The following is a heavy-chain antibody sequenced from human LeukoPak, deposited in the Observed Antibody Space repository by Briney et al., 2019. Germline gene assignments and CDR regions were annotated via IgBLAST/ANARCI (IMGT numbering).Heavy chain of an antibody. D-gene: IGHD5-18*01. CDR3: ARDRGGYFFDD. J-gene: IGHJ4*02. V-gene: IGHV3-21*01. CDR2: ISSSGSYI. Sequence: PGGSLRLSCAASRFTFSSYSMNWVRQAPGKGLEWVSSISSSGSYIYYADSVKGRFTISRDNAKNSLYLQMNNLRVEDTAVYYCARDRGGYFFDDWGQGTLVTVSS. CDR1: RFTFSSYS.